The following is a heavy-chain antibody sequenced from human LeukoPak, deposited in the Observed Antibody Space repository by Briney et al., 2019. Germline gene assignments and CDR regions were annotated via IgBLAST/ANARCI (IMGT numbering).Heavy chain of an antibody. CDR1: GFTFTNYA. V-gene: IGHV3-64*02. D-gene: IGHD3-3*02. Sequence: GGSLRLSCAASGFTFTNYAMHWVRQTPGKGLEYVSAISYNGGSTYYADSVKGRFTISRDNSKNTLYLQMGSLIPEDVGVYYCARRFAAQLAFVDVWGKGTTVTISS. CDR2: ISYNGGST. CDR3: ARRFAAQLAFVDV. J-gene: IGHJ6*04.